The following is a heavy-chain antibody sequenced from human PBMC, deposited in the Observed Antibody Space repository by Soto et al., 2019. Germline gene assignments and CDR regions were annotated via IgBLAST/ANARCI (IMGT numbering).Heavy chain of an antibody. CDR3: ARYMEQQLAHYY. CDR2: INPSGGST. J-gene: IGHJ4*02. CDR1: GYPFTSYY. D-gene: IGHD6-13*01. V-gene: IGHV1-46*03. Sequence: SVKPSCKAPGYPFTSYYTDSVRQAPGQGLEWMGIINPSGGSTSYAQKFQGRVTMTRDTSTSTVYMELSSLRSEDTAVYYCARYMEQQLAHYYCTQGTLVTGSA.